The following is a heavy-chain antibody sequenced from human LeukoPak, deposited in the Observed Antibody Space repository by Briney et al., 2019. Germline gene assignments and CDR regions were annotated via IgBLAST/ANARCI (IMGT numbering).Heavy chain of an antibody. CDR1: VYTFTSYG. Sequence: GASVKVSCKASVYTFTSYGISCVRQALGQGREWVGWISAYNGNTNYAQKLQGRVTMTTDTSTSTAYMELRSLRSDDTAVYYCARARITIFGVVITVSYFDYWGQGTLVTVSS. D-gene: IGHD3-3*01. J-gene: IGHJ4*02. CDR2: ISAYNGNT. CDR3: ARARITIFGVVITVSYFDY. V-gene: IGHV1-18*01.